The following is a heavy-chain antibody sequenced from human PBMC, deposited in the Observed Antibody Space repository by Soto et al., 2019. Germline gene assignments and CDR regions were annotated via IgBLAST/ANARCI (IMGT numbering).Heavy chain of an antibody. V-gene: IGHV1-69*01. CDR3: AFKPHSPRTESVVPADYYYYYGMDG. Sequence: QVQLVQSGAEVKKPGSSVKVSCTASGGTFSSYAISWVRQAPGQGLEWRGGIIPIFGTANYAQKFQGRVTSTADESKSTAYMELRSLRSEDTAVYYCAFKPHSPRTESVVPADYYYYYGMDGWGQGTTVTVSS. J-gene: IGHJ6*02. CDR2: IIPIFGTA. D-gene: IGHD6-6*01. CDR1: GGTFSSYA.